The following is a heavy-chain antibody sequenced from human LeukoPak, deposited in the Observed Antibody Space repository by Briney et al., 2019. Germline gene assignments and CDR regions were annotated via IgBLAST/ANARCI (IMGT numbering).Heavy chain of an antibody. D-gene: IGHD3-16*01. V-gene: IGHV4-59*01. Sequence: SETLSLTCSVSGGSISSYYWTWIRQPPGKGLEWIGYRYYSGSTTYNPSLKSRVTISVDTSKSQFSLKLISVTAADTAIYYCARVRGDFETDWGQGTLVTVSP. CDR2: RYYSGST. J-gene: IGHJ1*01. CDR3: ARVRGDFETD. CDR1: GGSISSYY.